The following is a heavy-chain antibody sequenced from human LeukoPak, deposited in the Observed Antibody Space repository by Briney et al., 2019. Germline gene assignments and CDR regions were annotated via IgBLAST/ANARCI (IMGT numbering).Heavy chain of an antibody. CDR1: GFTFSDHY. D-gene: IGHD3-10*01. CDR2: SRNRAHSYTT. J-gene: IGHJ4*02. CDR3: VALIRGLGY. V-gene: IGHV3-72*01. Sequence: GGSLRLSCSVSGFTFSDHYMDWVRQAPGKGLDWVGRSRNRAHSYTTEYAASVNGTFTVSRADSENLLYLQMNSLKTDDTAVYYCVALIRGLGYWGQGTLVTVSS.